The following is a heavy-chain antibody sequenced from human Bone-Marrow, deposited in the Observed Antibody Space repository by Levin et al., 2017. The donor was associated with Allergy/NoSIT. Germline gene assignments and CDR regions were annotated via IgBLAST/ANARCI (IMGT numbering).Heavy chain of an antibody. V-gene: IGHV1-18*01. Sequence: PGESLKISCKASGYTFTDYGISWVRQAPGQGLEWMGWINVNSGHTNYVQKFQGRVNMTKDTYTKTAYMELRSLRSDDTAIYYCARGFDRWGQGTLVTVSS. J-gene: IGHJ4*02. CDR2: INVNSGHT. CDR3: ARGFDR. CDR1: GYTFTDYG.